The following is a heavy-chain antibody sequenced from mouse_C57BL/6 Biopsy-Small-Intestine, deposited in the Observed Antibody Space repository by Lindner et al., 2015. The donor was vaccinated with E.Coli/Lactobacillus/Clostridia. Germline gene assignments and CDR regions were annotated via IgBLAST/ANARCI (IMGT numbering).Heavy chain of an antibody. Sequence: VQLQESGAELARPGASVKLSCKASGYTFTSYGISWVKQRTGQGLEWIGDIYPRSGNTHYNEKFKGKATLTADKSSSTAYMEFRSLTSEDSAVYFCARGYDGYYRYFDVWGTGTTVTVSS. CDR1: GYTFTSYG. D-gene: IGHD2-3*01. CDR3: ARGYDGYYRYFDV. V-gene: IGHV1-81*01. J-gene: IGHJ1*03. CDR2: IYPRSGNT.